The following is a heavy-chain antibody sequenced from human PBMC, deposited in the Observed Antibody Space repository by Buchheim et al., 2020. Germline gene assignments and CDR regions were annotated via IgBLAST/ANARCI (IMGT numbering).Heavy chain of an antibody. J-gene: IGHJ4*02. CDR2: IYYSGST. CDR1: GGSISSYY. CDR3: GRARKRGRDYYYGSGGFDY. Sequence: QVQLQESGPGLVKPSETLSLTCTVSGGSISSYYWSWIRQPPGKGLEWIGYIYYSGSTNYNPSLKSRVTISVDTSKNQFSLKLSSVTAADTAVYYCGRARKRGRDYYYGSGGFDYWGQGTL. V-gene: IGHV4-59*01. D-gene: IGHD3-10*01.